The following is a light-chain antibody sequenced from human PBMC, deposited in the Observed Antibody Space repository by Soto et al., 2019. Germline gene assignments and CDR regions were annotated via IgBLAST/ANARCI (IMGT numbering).Light chain of an antibody. CDR2: ASS. Sequence: IQLTQSPASLSASVGDRVTVTCRASQGIGTYLVWYQQKSGKAPTVLIYASSTLQTGVPSRFSGSGSGTEFSLTISSLHPEDFATYYCQQVDSYPRTFGQGTKVEIK. V-gene: IGKV1-9*01. CDR1: QGIGTY. CDR3: QQVDSYPRT. J-gene: IGKJ1*01.